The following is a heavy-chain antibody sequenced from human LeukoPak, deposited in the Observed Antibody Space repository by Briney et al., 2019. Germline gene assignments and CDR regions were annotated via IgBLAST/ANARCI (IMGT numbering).Heavy chain of an antibody. CDR3: AKSSNYYDSSGYLDC. Sequence: PGRSLRLSCAASGFTFDDYAMHWVRQAPGKGLEWVSGISWNSGSIGYADSVKGRFTISRDNAKNSLYLQMNSLRAEDTALYYFAKSSNYYDSSGYLDCWGQGTLVTVSS. D-gene: IGHD3-22*01. CDR2: ISWNSGSI. J-gene: IGHJ4*02. CDR1: GFTFDDYA. V-gene: IGHV3-9*01.